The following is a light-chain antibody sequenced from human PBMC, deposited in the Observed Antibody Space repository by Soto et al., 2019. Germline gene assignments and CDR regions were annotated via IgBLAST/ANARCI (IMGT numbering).Light chain of an antibody. CDR1: QTVNNNY. CDR2: RAS. CDR3: HQHGGSPET. J-gene: IGKJ1*01. Sequence: VYIQSPEKLRLAKGCRSPLSRRASQTVNNNYVAWYQQKPGQAPRLLIFRASNKATGIPDRFSGSGSGTEFILSICGLETEDSGIYHCHQHGGSPETFGQGTKVDIK. V-gene: IGKV3-20*01.